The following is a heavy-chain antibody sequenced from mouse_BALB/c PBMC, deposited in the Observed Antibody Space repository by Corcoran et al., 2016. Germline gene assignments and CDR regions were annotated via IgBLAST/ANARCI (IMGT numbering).Heavy chain of an antibody. V-gene: IGHV9-1*02. Sequence: QIQLVQSGPELKKPGETVKISCKASGYTFTNYGMNWVKQAPGKGLKWMGWINTDTGETTYAEYFKGRFAVTLETSASTAYLQINNLKKEDMATYFCARFDYARGNFVVGCAGTTVTGSS. CDR3: ARFDYARGNFVV. J-gene: IGHJ1*01. CDR1: GYTFTNYG. D-gene: IGHD2-13*01. CDR2: INTDTGET.